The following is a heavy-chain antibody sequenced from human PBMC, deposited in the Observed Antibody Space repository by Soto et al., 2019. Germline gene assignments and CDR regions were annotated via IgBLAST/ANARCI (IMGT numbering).Heavy chain of an antibody. V-gene: IGHV5-51*01. J-gene: IGHJ4*02. CDR1: GNSFPSFW. D-gene: IGHD6-19*01. Sequence: SCKVSGNSFPSFWIGWVRQMPGKGLEWLGSIYPGDSETRYSPSFQGEVTISADKSITTAYLHWSSLRASDTATYYCVKQHPLDSRAWHNWGQGTLVTVSS. CDR2: IYPGDSET. CDR3: VKQHPLDSRAWHN.